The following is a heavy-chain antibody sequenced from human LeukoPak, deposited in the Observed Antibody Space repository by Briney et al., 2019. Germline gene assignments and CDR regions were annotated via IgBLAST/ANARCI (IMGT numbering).Heavy chain of an antibody. J-gene: IGHJ4*02. V-gene: IGHV4-39*01. CDR2: IYYSGST. Sequence: SETLSLTCTVSGGSISSSSYYWGWIRQPPGKGLEWIGSIYYSGSTYYNPSLKSRVTISVDTSKNQFSLKLSSVTAADTAVYYCARQRLEHPNNVDRGQGTLVTVSS. D-gene: IGHD1/OR15-1a*01. CDR1: GGSISSSSYY. CDR3: ARQRLEHPNNVD.